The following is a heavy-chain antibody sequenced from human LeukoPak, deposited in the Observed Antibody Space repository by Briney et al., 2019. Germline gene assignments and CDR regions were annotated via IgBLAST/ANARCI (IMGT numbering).Heavy chain of an antibody. V-gene: IGHV3-30*02. D-gene: IGHD5-12*01. Sequence: GGSLRLSCAASGFTFSSSGMHWVRQAPGKGLEWVAFISYDGSNRYYADSVKGRFTISRDNSKNTLYLQMNSLRAEDTAVYYCAKETRGSYSDYWGQGTVVTVSS. J-gene: IGHJ4*02. CDR2: ISYDGSNR. CDR3: AKETRGSYSDY. CDR1: GFTFSSSG.